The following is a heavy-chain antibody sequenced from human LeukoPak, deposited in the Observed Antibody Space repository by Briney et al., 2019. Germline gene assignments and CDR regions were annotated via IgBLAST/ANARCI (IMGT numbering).Heavy chain of an antibody. CDR2: ILYSGST. V-gene: IGHV4-59*01. CDR3: ARNTAALSHTTI. J-gene: IGHJ4*02. Sequence: SETLSLTCTVSGGSISNFYWSWIRQPPGKGLECLGYILYSGSTNYNPSLKSRVTISIDTSKNQFSLRVSSVTAADTAVYYCARNTAALSHTTIWGQGTLVTVFS. CDR1: GGSISNFY. D-gene: IGHD6-13*01.